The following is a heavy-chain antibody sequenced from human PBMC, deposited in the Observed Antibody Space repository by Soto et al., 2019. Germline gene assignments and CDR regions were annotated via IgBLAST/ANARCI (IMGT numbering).Heavy chain of an antibody. J-gene: IGHJ5*02. CDR3: ASGPHIDWFDP. CDR1: GYTFTSYA. Sequence: ASVKVTCKASGYTFTSYAMHWVRQAPGQRLEWKGWINAGNGNTKYSQKFQGRVTITRDTSASTAYMELSSLRSEDTAVYYCASGPHIDWFDPWGQGTLVTVSS. V-gene: IGHV1-3*01. CDR2: INAGNGNT. D-gene: IGHD2-21*01.